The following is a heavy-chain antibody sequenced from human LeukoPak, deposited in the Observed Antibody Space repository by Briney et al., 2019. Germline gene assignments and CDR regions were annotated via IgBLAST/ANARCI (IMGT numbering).Heavy chain of an antibody. D-gene: IGHD3-10*01. CDR3: ARARGVRGVSNWFDP. V-gene: IGHV3-30*04. J-gene: IGHJ5*02. CDR2: ISYDGSNK. CDR1: GFTFSSYA. Sequence: PGGSLRLSCAASGFTFSSYAMHWVRQAPGKGLEWVAVISYDGSNKYYADSVKGRFTISRDNSKNTLYLQMNSLGAEDTAVYYCARARGVRGVSNWFDPWGQGTLVTVSS.